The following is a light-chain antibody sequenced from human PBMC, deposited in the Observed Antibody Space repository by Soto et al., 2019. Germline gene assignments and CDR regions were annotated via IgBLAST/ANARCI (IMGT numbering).Light chain of an antibody. V-gene: IGKV3-20*01. CDR2: GSS. Sequence: EIVLTQSPGTLSVSPGERATLSCRASQSVSSSYLDCYQQKPRQAPSLLICGSSSRDTGIPARVSGSGSETDFTLTISRLETEDVEVYYDQHYGRSSWTFGQGTKVEIK. CDR3: QHYGRSSWT. CDR1: QSVSSSY. J-gene: IGKJ1*01.